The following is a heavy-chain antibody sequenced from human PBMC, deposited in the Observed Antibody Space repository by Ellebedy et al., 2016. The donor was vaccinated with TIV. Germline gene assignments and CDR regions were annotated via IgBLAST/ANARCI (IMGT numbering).Heavy chain of an antibody. CDR1: GFTFSSYW. Sequence: GESLKISCAASGFTFSSYWMSWVRQAPGKGLEWVANVNQDGSGKNYANSVKGRLTISRDNAKNPLYLQMNSLRVEDTAVYYCAKDAFSRGDYWGQGTLVTVSS. V-gene: IGHV3-7*04. CDR3: AKDAFSRGDY. J-gene: IGHJ4*02. CDR2: VNQDGSGK. D-gene: IGHD3-3*02.